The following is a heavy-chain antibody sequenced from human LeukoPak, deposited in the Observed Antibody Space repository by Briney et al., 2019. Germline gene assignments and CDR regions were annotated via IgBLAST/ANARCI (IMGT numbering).Heavy chain of an antibody. V-gene: IGHV3-21*04. CDR1: VFAFSRYT. CDR3: AKYFDENYGSGAFDI. Sequence: GGSLRLSCAASVFAFSRYTMNWVRQAPGKGREWVSCINSSAGNIYYAHSVKGRFTISRDNAKNSLYLQLNSLRAEDTAVYFSAKYFDENYGSGAFDIWGQGTMVTVSS. CDR2: INSSAGNI. D-gene: IGHD3-10*01. J-gene: IGHJ3*02.